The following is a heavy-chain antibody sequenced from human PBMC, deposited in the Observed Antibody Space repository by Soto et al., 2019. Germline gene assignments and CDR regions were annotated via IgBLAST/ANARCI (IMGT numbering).Heavy chain of an antibody. D-gene: IGHD6-19*01. J-gene: IGHJ6*02. Sequence: PSETLSLTCTVSGASVTSSNYYWGWIRQPPGRGLEWIGSISYSGTTYYNPSLKSRVTISVDTSQNQFSLKLSSVTAADTAVYYCARHKPNSSGWYYYRMDVWGQGTTVTVSS. V-gene: IGHV4-39*01. CDR1: GASVTSSNYY. CDR2: ISYSGTT. CDR3: ARHKPNSSGWYYYRMDV.